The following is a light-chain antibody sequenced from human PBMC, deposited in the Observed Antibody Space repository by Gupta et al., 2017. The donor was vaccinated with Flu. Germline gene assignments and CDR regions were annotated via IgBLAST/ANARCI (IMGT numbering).Light chain of an antibody. Sequence: SFTLTQPPSVSVAPGQTASIACGGNNIGSETVHWYQQKPGQAPVLVLYDDDFRPSGIPERFSGSNSGNTATLTIRRVEAGDEADYYCQVWDTASDHWLFGAGTTLTVV. V-gene: IGLV3-21*02. CDR2: DDD. CDR3: QVWDTASDHWL. J-gene: IGLJ3*02. CDR1: NIGSET.